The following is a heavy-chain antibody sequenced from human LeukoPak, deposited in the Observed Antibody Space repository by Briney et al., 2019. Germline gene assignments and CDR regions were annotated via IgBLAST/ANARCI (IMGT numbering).Heavy chain of an antibody. D-gene: IGHD3-22*01. J-gene: IGHJ4*02. Sequence: ASVKVSCKASGYSFTSYYMHWVRQAPGQGLEWMGIINPSGGSTSYAQKFQGRVTMTRDTSTSTVYMELSSLRSEDTHVYYCARDTGYYYDSSGYLRFDYWGQGTLVTVSS. CDR1: GYSFTSYY. CDR2: INPSGGST. CDR3: ARDTGYYYDSSGYLRFDY. V-gene: IGHV1-46*01.